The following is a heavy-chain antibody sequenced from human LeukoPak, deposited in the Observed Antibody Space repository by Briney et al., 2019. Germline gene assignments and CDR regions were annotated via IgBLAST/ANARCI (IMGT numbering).Heavy chain of an antibody. V-gene: IGHV3-23*01. D-gene: IGHD3-22*01. CDR2: ISGSGGST. CDR3: ARDGIFYDSSGYFFDY. CDR1: GFTFSSYA. Sequence: GGSLRLSCAASGFTFSSYAMSWVRQAPGKGLEWVSAISGSGGSTYYADSVKGRFTISRDNSKNTLYLQMNSLRAEDTAVYYCARDGIFYDSSGYFFDYWGQGTLVTVPS. J-gene: IGHJ4*02.